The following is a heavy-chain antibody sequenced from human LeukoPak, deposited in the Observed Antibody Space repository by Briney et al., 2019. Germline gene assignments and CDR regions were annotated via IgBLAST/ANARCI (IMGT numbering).Heavy chain of an antibody. CDR3: ARDRGYSSFDY. J-gene: IGHJ4*02. V-gene: IGHV3-7*01. CDR2: IKEDGSEI. CDR1: GITLSNYG. Sequence: GGSLRLSCAVSGITLSNYGMSWVRQAPGKGLEWVANIKEDGSEINYVDSVKGRFTISRDNAKNSLFPQMNSLRVEDTAVYYCARDRGYSSFDYWGQGTLVTVSS. D-gene: IGHD4-23*01.